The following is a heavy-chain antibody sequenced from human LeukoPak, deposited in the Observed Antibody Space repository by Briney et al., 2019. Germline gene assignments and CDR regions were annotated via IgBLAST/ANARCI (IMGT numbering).Heavy chain of an antibody. Sequence: GGPLRLSCAASGFTFSSYAMHGVRQAPGKGLEWVAVISYDGSNKYYADSVKGRFTISRDNSKNTLYLQMNSLRAEDTAVYYCARDRTPAGTMVRGVTLLKPNWFDRWGQGTLVTVSS. CDR3: ARDRTPAGTMVRGVTLLKPNWFDR. D-gene: IGHD3-10*01. CDR1: GFTFSSYA. V-gene: IGHV3-30*04. J-gene: IGHJ5*02. CDR2: ISYDGSNK.